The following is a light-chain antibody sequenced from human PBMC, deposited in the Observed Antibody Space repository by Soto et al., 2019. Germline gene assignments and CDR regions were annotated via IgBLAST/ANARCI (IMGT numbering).Light chain of an antibody. CDR2: AAS. Sequence: IQLTQSPSSLSASVGDRVTITCRASQGISSYLAWYQQKPGKAPKLLIYAASTLQSGVPSRFSGSGSGTDFTLTISRLQPEDFATYYCQQLNSYPRGFTFGPGTKVDIK. CDR1: QGISSY. CDR3: QQLNSYPRGFT. V-gene: IGKV1-9*01. J-gene: IGKJ3*01.